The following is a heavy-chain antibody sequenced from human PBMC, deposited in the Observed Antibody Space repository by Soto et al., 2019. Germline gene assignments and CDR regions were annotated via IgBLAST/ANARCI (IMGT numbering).Heavy chain of an antibody. J-gene: IGHJ2*01. V-gene: IGHV4-59*08. D-gene: IGHD5-18*01. CDR1: GGSISSYY. CDR2: IYYSGST. Sequence: SETLSLTCTVSGGSISSYYWSWIRQPPGKGLEWIGYIYYSGSTNYNPSLKSRVTISVDTSKNQFSLKLSSVTAADTAVYYCARASDVDTAMAIYWYFDLWGRGTLVTVSS. CDR3: ARASDVDTAMAIYWYFDL.